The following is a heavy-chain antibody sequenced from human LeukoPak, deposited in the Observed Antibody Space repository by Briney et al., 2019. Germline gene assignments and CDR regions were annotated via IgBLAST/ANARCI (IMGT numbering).Heavy chain of an antibody. CDR1: GYTFTGYY. CDR3: ARDQGGSYPAYYFDY. Sequence: ASVKVSCKASGYTFTGYYMHWVRQAPGQGLEWMGWINPNSGGTNYAQKFQGRVTMTRDTSISTAYMELSRLRSDDTAVYYCARDQGGSYPAYYFDYWGQGTLVTVSS. CDR2: INPNSGGT. V-gene: IGHV1-2*02. J-gene: IGHJ4*02. D-gene: IGHD1-26*01.